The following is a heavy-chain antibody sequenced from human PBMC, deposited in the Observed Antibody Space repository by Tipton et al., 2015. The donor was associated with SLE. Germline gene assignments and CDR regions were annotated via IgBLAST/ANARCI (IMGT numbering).Heavy chain of an antibody. Sequence: QSGPEVKKPGASLKVSCKASGYTFTDYYMHWVRQAPGQGLEWMGWINPNSGGTNYAQRFQGRITMTRDTSISTAYMELSSLRSDDTAVYYCARGIQPWQNAYSYYMDVWGIGTTVTVSS. CDR2: INPNSGGT. D-gene: IGHD5-18*01. V-gene: IGHV1-2*02. J-gene: IGHJ6*03. CDR1: GYTFTDYY. CDR3: ARGIQPWQNAYSYYMDV.